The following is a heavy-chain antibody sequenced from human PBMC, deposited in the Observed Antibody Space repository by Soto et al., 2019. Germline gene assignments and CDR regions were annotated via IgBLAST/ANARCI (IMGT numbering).Heavy chain of an antibody. J-gene: IGHJ4*02. V-gene: IGHV1-58*01. CDR2: IVVGSGNT. CDR1: GFTFTSSA. D-gene: IGHD3-10*01. CDR3: AADSQYYYGSGTLDY. Sequence: ASVKVSCKASGFTFTSSAVQWVRQARGQRLEWIGWIVVGSGNTNYAQKFQERVTITRDMSTSTAYMELSSLRSEDTAVYYCAADSQYYYGSGTLDYWGQGTLVTVSS.